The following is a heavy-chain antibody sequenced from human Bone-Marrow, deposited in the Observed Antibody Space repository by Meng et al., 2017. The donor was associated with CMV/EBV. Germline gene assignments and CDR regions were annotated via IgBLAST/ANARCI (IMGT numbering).Heavy chain of an antibody. CDR3: ARELWRRGGNFPIDY. CDR1: GYRVSSNSAA. Sequence: SETLSLTCAIPGYRVSSNSAAWNGIRQSPSRGLEWLGRTYYRSKWYHDYAVAVKSRITINPDTSKNQFSLQLNSVTPEDTAVYYCARELWRRGGNFPIDYWGQGTLVTVSS. V-gene: IGHV6-1*01. J-gene: IGHJ4*02. CDR2: TYYRSKWYH. D-gene: IGHD4-23*01.